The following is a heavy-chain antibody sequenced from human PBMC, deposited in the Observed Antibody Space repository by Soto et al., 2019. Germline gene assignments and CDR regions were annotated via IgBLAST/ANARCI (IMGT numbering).Heavy chain of an antibody. J-gene: IGHJ4*02. CDR2: IKSKTDGGTT. V-gene: IGHV3-15*07. Sequence: AVSLRLSYATSGFTFRNGWMNWVRQAPGKGMEWVGRIKSKTDGGTTDYAAPVKGRFTISRDDSKNTLYLQMNSLKTEDTAVYYCTTDNPSSGSESGGLDYWGQGT. CDR3: TTDNPSSGSESGGLDY. D-gene: IGHD1-26*01. CDR1: GFTFRNGW.